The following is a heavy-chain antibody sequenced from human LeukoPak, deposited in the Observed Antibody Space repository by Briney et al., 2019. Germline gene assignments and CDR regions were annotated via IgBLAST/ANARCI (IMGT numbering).Heavy chain of an antibody. V-gene: IGHV3-53*01. CDR2: IYSGGST. Sequence: GGSLRLFCAASGFTVSSNYMSWVRQAPGKGLEWVSVIYSGGSTYYADSVKGRFTISRDNSKNTLYLQMNSLRAEDTAVYYCAITYYDSSGYHSGPFDYWGQGTLVTVSS. D-gene: IGHD3-22*01. CDR3: AITYYDSSGYHSGPFDY. J-gene: IGHJ4*02. CDR1: GFTVSSNY.